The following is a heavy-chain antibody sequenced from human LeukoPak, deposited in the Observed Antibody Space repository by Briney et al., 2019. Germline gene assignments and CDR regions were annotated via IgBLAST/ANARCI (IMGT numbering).Heavy chain of an antibody. CDR3: ARREMATTPYYYYYYYMDV. CDR1: GGTFSSYA. CDR2: IIPIFGTA. V-gene: IGHV1-69*05. J-gene: IGHJ6*03. Sequence: GASVKVSCKASGGTFSSYAISWVRQAPGQGLEWMGGIIPIFGTANYAQKFQGRVTITTDESTSTAYMELSSLRSEDTAVYYCARREMATTPYYYYYYYMDVWGKGTTVTVSS. D-gene: IGHD5-24*01.